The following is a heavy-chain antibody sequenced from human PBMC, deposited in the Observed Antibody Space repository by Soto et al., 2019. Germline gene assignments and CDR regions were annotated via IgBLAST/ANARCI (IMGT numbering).Heavy chain of an antibody. CDR1: GGSISSYY. D-gene: IGHD1-26*01. Sequence: PSETLSSTCTVSGGSISSYYWSWIRQPPGKGLEWIGYIYYSGSTNYNPSLKSRVTISVDTSKNQFSLKLSSVTAADTAVYYCARDSGSYYAEYFQHWGQGTLVTVSS. CDR3: ARDSGSYYAEYFQH. V-gene: IGHV4-59*01. CDR2: IYYSGST. J-gene: IGHJ1*01.